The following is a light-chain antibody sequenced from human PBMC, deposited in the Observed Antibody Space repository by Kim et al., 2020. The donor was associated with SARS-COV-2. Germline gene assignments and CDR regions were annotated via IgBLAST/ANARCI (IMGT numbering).Light chain of an antibody. Sequence: IVMTQSPVNMSVSPGEGATLSCRASQSISNNLAWYQQKAGQAPRLLIYGASTRATDFLVRFSGSGSGTEFILTITGLQSEDIGVYYCQQYSSWPLTFGGGTKVDIK. CDR3: QQYSSWPLT. J-gene: IGKJ4*01. CDR1: QSISNN. CDR2: GAS. V-gene: IGKV3D-15*01.